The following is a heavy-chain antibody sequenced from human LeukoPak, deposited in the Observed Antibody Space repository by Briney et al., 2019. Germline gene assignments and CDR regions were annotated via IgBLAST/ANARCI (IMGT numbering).Heavy chain of an antibody. CDR3: ARERSGSHYYLDY. Sequence: SETLSLTCTVSGGSISSYYWSWIRQPPGKGLEWFGCIYYSGSTNYSPSLKSRVTISVDTSKNQFSLNLTSVTAADTAVYYCARERSGSHYYLDYWGQGILVTVSS. CDR1: GGSISSYY. J-gene: IGHJ4*02. V-gene: IGHV4-59*01. D-gene: IGHD1-26*01. CDR2: IYYSGST.